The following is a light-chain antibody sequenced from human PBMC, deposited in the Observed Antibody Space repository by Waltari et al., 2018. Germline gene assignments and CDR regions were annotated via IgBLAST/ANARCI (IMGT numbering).Light chain of an antibody. Sequence: CRASQSVTSTLAWYQQQPGQAPRLLMYSASSRATGVPARFRGSGSVTDFTLTISSLEPEDFAVYYCQQRSNWPRTFGQGTKVEIK. J-gene: IGKJ1*01. V-gene: IGKV3-11*01. CDR1: QSVTST. CDR3: QQRSNWPRT. CDR2: SAS.